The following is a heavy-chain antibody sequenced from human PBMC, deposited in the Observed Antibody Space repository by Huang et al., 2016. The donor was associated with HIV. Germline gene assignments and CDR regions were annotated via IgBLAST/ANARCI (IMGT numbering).Heavy chain of an antibody. CDR3: DYYFDY. CDR2: FDPEDGET. V-gene: IGHV1-24*01. D-gene: IGHD3-10*01. CDR1: GYTLTELS. Sequence: QVQLVQSGAEVKKPGASVKVSCKVSGYTLTELSMHWVRQAPGNGLEWMGGFDPEDGETIYAQKFQGRVTMTEDTSTDTAVYYCATVYRRFRNHDSGDYYFDYWDQGTLVTVSS. J-gene: IGHJ4*02.